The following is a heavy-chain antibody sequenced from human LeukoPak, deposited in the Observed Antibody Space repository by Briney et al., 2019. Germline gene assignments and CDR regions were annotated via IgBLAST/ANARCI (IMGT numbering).Heavy chain of an antibody. V-gene: IGHV3-23*01. D-gene: IGHD5-24*01. CDR1: GFTFSSYA. CDR2: ISGSGGST. J-gene: IGHJ4*02. Sequence: GGSLRLSCAASGFTFSSYAMSWVRQAPGKGLEWVSAISGSGGSTYYADSVKGRFTISRDNSKNTLYLQMNSLRAEDTAVYYCAKDIRDGYSFPLGDWGQGTLVTVSS. CDR3: AKDIRDGYSFPLGD.